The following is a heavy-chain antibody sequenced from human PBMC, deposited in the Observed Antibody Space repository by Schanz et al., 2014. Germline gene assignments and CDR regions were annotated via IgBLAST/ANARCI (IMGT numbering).Heavy chain of an antibody. Sequence: EVQLVESGGGLVQPGGSLRLSCAASGFAFRNYAMTWVRQAPGKGLEWVSGITGAGDTTKYAVSVKGRFTISRDYSKNTLYLQMNSLRAEDTAVYYCERFQSPHQPFDYWGQGTLVTVSS. CDR1: GFAFRNYA. J-gene: IGHJ4*02. CDR3: ERFQSPHQPFDY. V-gene: IGHV3-23*04. D-gene: IGHD2-2*01. CDR2: ITGAGDTT.